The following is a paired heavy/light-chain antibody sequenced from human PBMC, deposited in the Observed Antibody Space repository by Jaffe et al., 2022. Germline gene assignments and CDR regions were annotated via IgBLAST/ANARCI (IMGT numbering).Heavy chain of an antibody. CDR1: GGSISSSNW. CDR2: IYHSGST. CDR3: ARDRPIMITFGGVIAPGSWFDP. D-gene: IGHD3-16*02. V-gene: IGHV4-4*02. J-gene: IGHJ5*02. Sequence: QVQLQESGPGLVKPSGTLSLTCAVSGGSISSSNWWSWVRQPPGKGLEWIGEIYHSGSTNYNPSLKSRVTISVDKSKNQFSLKLSSVTAADTAVYYCARDRPIMITFGGVIAPGSWFDPWGQGTLVTVSS.
Light chain of an antibody. Sequence: DIQMTQSPSTLSASVGDRVTITCRASQSISSWLAWYQQKPGKAPKLLIYKASSLESGVPSRFSGSGSGTEFTLTISSLQPDDFATYYCQQYNSYWLTFGGGTKVEIK. CDR2: KAS. CDR1: QSISSW. V-gene: IGKV1-5*03. CDR3: QQYNSYWLT. J-gene: IGKJ4*01.